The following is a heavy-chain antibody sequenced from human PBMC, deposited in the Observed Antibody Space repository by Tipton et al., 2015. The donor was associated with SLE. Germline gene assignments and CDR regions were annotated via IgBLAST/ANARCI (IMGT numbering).Heavy chain of an antibody. CDR3: AKSPKSSIYYFDY. Sequence: SLRLSCAASGFTFSSYAMSWVRQAPGKGLEWVSAISGSGGSTYYADSVKGRFTISRDNSKNTLYLQRNSLRAEDTAVYYCAKSPKSSIYYFDYWGQGTLVTVSS. V-gene: IGHV3-23*01. D-gene: IGHD1-26*01. J-gene: IGHJ4*02. CDR2: ISGSGGST. CDR1: GFTFSSYA.